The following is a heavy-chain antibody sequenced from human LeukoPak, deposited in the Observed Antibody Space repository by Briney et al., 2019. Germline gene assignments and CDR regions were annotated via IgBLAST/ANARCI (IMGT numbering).Heavy chain of an antibody. CDR1: GYTFTGHY. Sequence: GASVKVSCKASGYTFTGHYIYWVRQAPGQGLEWLGWINPNSGGTDYAQNFQGRVTMTRDTSISTAYMDLSRLRSDDTAMYFCARGDRRTLWAPLDYWGQGTLVTVSS. CDR2: INPNSGGT. CDR3: ARGDRRTLWAPLDY. D-gene: IGHD5-18*01. V-gene: IGHV1-2*02. J-gene: IGHJ4*02.